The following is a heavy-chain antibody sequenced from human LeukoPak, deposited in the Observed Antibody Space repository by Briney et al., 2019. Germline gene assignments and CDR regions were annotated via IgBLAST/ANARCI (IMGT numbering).Heavy chain of an antibody. CDR3: ASSLWFGESPMAYYYYYMDV. V-gene: IGHV1-69*05. CDR2: IIPIFGTA. Sequence: GASVKVSCKASGGTFSSYAISWVRQAPGQGLEWMGGIIPIFGTANYAQKLQGRVTITTDESTSTAYMELSSLRSEDTAVYYCASSLWFGESPMAYYYYYMDVWGKGTTVTVSS. D-gene: IGHD3-10*01. CDR1: GGTFSSYA. J-gene: IGHJ6*03.